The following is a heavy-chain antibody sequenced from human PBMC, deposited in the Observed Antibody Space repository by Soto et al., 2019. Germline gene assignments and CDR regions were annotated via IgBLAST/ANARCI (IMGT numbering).Heavy chain of an antibody. CDR2: INHSGST. Sequence: SQPLCLSCAVYGGTFSGYDGSWIRKPQGKGLEWIGEINHSGSTNYNPSPKSRVTIPIDTSKNQFSLKLSSVTAADTAVYYCARATRDGTRGVRSTFEYRRKGTLVTVSS. J-gene: IGHJ4*01. V-gene: IGHV4-34*01. CDR3: ARATRDGTRGVRSTFEY. CDR1: GGTFSGYD. D-gene: IGHD2-8*02.